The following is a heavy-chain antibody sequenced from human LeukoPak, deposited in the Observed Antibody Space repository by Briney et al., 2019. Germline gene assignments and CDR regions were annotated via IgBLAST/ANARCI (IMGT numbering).Heavy chain of an antibody. J-gene: IGHJ4*02. V-gene: IGHV3-9*01. CDR3: ARDLWATRYYDSSGYRDFDY. CDR2: ISWNSGSI. Sequence: GGSLRLSCAASGFTFDDYAMHWVRQAPGKGLEWVSGISWNSGSIGYADSVKGRFTISRDNAKNSLYLQMNSLRAEDTAVYYCARDLWATRYYDSSGYRDFDYWGQGTLVTVSS. CDR1: GFTFDDYA. D-gene: IGHD3-22*01.